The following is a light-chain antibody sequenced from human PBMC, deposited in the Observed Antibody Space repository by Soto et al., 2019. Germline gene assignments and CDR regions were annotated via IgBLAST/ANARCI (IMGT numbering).Light chain of an antibody. CDR1: QDISDD. V-gene: IGKV1-27*01. Sequence: QMTQSPSSLSASVGDRGTITCRSSQDISDDLACSKQKPGQVPKLLISAASTLQSGVPSRFRGSASGTDFTLTITGLQADDCATYCSQDYNGLPRRFGQGGKV. J-gene: IGKJ1*01. CDR3: QDYNGLPRR. CDR2: AAS.